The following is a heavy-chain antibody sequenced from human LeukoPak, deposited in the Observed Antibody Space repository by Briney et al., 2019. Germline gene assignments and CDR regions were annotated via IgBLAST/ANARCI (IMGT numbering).Heavy chain of an antibody. J-gene: IGHJ4*02. CDR1: GGSISDYY. CDR2: LYASGNT. Sequence: SETLSLTCTVSGGSISDYYWSWIRQSAGKGLEWIGHLYASGNTKYNPSLKSRVTMSVDTSKIQFSLNLRSVTAADTAVYFCARANYVWGSYVDWGQGTLVTVSS. CDR3: ARANYVWGSYVD. D-gene: IGHD3-16*01. V-gene: IGHV4-4*07.